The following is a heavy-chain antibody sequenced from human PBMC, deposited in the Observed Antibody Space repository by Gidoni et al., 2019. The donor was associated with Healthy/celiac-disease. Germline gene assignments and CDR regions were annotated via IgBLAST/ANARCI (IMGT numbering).Heavy chain of an antibody. D-gene: IGHD3-16*01. CDR1: GYTFTSYD. CDR3: ATSLGDYYYYYGMDV. V-gene: IGHV1-8*01. J-gene: IGHJ6*02. Sequence: QVQLVQSGAEVKKPGASVKVSCKASGYTFTSYDIKRVRQATGQGLEWMGWMNPNSGNTGYAQKFQGRVTMTRNTSIGTAYMELSSLRSEDTAVYYCATSLGDYYYYYGMDVWGQGTTVTVSS. CDR2: MNPNSGNT.